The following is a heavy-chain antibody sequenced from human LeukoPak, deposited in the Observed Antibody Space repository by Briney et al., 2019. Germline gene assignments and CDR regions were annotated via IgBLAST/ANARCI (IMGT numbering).Heavy chain of an antibody. J-gene: IGHJ4*02. CDR3: AKERGYSGDPQDFDY. CDR2: IHTGGDT. CDR1: GLTVSSNY. Sequence: GGSLRLSCAASGLTVSSNYMTWVRQAPGKGLEWVAVIHTGGDTYYPDSVQGRFSISRDNSKNTLYLQINSLRVEDTAVYYCAKERGYSGDPQDFDYWGQGTLVIVSS. D-gene: IGHD4-17*01. V-gene: IGHV3-53*01.